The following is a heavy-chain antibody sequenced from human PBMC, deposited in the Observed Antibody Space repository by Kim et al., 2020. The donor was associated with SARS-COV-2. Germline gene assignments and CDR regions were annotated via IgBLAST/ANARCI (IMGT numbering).Heavy chain of an antibody. CDR1: GYTFTAYY. D-gene: IGHD6-13*01. V-gene: IGHV1-2*02. CDR3: ARDAAPGPSDWFDP. CDR2: INPNFGDT. J-gene: IGHJ5*02. Sequence: ASVKVSCQASGYTFTAYYIHWVRQAPGQGLEWMGYINPNFGDTHYAQNFQGRVTMTRDTSISTVYMELSSLRSDDTAGYYCARDAAPGPSDWFDPWGQGT.